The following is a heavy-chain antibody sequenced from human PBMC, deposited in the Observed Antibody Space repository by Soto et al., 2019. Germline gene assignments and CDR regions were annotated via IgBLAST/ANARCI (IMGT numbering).Heavy chain of an antibody. V-gene: IGHV1-8*01. CDR1: VYTFPSYA. D-gene: IGHD2-15*01. Sequence: ASVKVSFKASVYTFPSYAFNWLRQATGQGLEWMGWMNPNSGNTGYAQKFQGRVTMTRNTSISTAYMELSSLRSEDTAVYYCARSPNVVVATYDAFEIWGQGTMVTVSS. CDR3: ARSPNVVVATYDAFEI. CDR2: MNPNSGNT. J-gene: IGHJ3*02.